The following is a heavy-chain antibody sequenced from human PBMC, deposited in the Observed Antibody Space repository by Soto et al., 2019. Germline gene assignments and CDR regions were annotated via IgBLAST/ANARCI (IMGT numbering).Heavy chain of an antibody. CDR1: GFTFSSYA. J-gene: IGHJ4*02. CDR3: ARGSGRRDDSVLLPVD. Sequence: QVQLVESGGGVVQPGRSLRLSCAASGFTFSSYAMHWVRQAPGKGLEWVAVISYDGSNKYYADSVKGRFTISRDNSKNTRYLQKHRRRGEDTAVYYCARGSGRRDDSVLLPVDWGQGTLVTGSS. CDR2: ISYDGSNK. D-gene: IGHD2-2*01. V-gene: IGHV3-30-3*01.